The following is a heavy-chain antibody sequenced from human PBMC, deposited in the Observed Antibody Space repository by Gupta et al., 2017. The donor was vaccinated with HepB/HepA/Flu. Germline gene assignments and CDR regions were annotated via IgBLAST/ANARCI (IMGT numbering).Heavy chain of an antibody. CDR2: IFSDGTLT. J-gene: IGHJ4*02. CDR1: GFRFSTSW. D-gene: IGHD3-3*01. CDR3: ARANFFGTNYAYQFDY. V-gene: IGHV3-74*01. Sequence: EVQLVESGGGLVQPGGSLRLSCATSGFRFSTSWMHWVRPAPGKGLVWVSRIFSDGTLTKYAGSVKGRFTISRDNTKNTLYLQMDSLTVEDTAIYYCARANFFGTNYAYQFDYWGQGTLVTVSS.